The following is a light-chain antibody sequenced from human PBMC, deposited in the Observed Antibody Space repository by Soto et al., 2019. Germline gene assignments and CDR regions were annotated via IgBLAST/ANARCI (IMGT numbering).Light chain of an antibody. CDR2: GAF. V-gene: IGKV3-15*01. J-gene: IGKJ1*01. Sequence: EIVMTQSPDTLSVSPGERATLSCGASQNVSSTLAWYQQKPGQPPRLLIYGAFKRATGIPARFSGSGSGTEFTLTITSLQSEDLATYYCQQYTNWRTFGQGTKVEIK. CDR1: QNVSST. CDR3: QQYTNWRT.